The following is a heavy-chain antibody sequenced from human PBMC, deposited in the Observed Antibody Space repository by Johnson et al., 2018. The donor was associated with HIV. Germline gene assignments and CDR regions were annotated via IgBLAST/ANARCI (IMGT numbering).Heavy chain of an antibody. CDR1: GFTFSSYD. J-gene: IGHJ3*02. CDR2: IGTAGDT. CDR3: ATRDPTYRPGVFDI. V-gene: IGHV3-13*01. Sequence: MLLVESGGGVVHPGRSLRLSCAASGFTFSSYDMHWVRQATGKGLEWVSAIGTAGDTYYPGSVKGRFTISRENAKNSLFLQMNSLRAEDMAVYYCATRDPTYRPGVFDIWGQGTMVTVSS. D-gene: IGHD2-2*02.